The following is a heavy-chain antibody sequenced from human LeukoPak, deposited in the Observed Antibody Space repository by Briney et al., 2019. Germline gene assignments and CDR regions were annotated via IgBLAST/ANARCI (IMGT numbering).Heavy chain of an antibody. CDR2: ISYDGSNK. CDR1: GFTFSSYA. CDR3: AKDQGGGLRYFDWFYFDY. Sequence: GGSLRLSCAASGFTFSSYAMHWVRQAPGKGLEWVAVISYDGSNKYYADSVKGRFTISRDNSKNTLYLQMNSLRAEDTAVYYCAKDQGGGLRYFDWFYFDYWGQGTLVTVSS. D-gene: IGHD3-9*01. V-gene: IGHV3-30*04. J-gene: IGHJ4*02.